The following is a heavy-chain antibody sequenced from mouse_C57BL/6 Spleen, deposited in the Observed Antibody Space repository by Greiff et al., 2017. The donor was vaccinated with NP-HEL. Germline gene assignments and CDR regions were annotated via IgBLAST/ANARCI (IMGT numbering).Heavy chain of an antibody. D-gene: IGHD3-3*01. CDR2: IDPSDSYT. J-gene: IGHJ1*03. CDR3: ARWSARREVYFDV. CDR1: GYTFTSYW. Sequence: QVQLQQPGAELVMPGASVKLSCKASGYTFTSYWMHWVKQRPGQGLEWIGEIDPSDSYTNYNQKFKGKSTLTVDKSSSTAYMQLSSLTSEVSAVYYCARWSARREVYFDVWGTGTTVTVSS. V-gene: IGHV1-69*01.